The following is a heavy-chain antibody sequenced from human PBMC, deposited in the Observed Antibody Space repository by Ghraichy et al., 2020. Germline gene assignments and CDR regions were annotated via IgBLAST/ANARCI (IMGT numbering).Heavy chain of an antibody. J-gene: IGHJ4*02. Sequence: SETLSLTCTVSGGSISSGGYYWSWIRQHPGKGLEWIGYIYYSGSTYYNPSLKSRVTISVDTSKNQFSLKLSSVTAADTAVYYCAIFSSTGYYFDYWGQGTLVTVSS. CDR2: IYYSGST. CDR1: GGSISSGGYY. CDR3: AIFSSTGYYFDY. V-gene: IGHV4-31*03. D-gene: IGHD2-8*02.